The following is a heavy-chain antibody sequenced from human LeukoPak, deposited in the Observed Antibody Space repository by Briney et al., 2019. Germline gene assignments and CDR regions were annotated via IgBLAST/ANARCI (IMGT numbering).Heavy chain of an antibody. Sequence: AASVKVSCKASGYTFTSYGVSWVRQAPGQGLEWMGWISAYNGNTNYAQKFQGRVTMTRDTSTSTVYMELSSLRSEDTAVYYCATLEWADWGQGTLVTVSS. D-gene: IGHD1-26*01. CDR1: GYTFTSYG. CDR3: ATLEWAD. J-gene: IGHJ4*02. V-gene: IGHV1-18*01. CDR2: ISAYNGNT.